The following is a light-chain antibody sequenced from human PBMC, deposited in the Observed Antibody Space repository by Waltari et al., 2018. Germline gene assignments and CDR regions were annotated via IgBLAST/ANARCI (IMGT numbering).Light chain of an antibody. CDR3: SSHTSTVPHV. Sequence: LTQPLSVSGSPGQSVSISCTGTSNDVGGYGYVSWYQQFPGKAPTLMIYEVSYRPSGVSSRFSGSKSGNTASLTISGLQAEDEAVYYCSSHTSTVPHVFGTGTKVTVV. J-gene: IGLJ1*01. V-gene: IGLV2-14*01. CDR2: EVS. CDR1: SNDVGGYGY.